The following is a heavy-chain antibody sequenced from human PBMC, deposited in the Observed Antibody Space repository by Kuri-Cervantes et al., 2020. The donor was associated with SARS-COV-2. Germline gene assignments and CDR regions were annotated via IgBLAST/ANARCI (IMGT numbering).Heavy chain of an antibody. V-gene: IGHV1-69*06. J-gene: IGHJ6*02. Sequence: SVKVSCKASGGTFSSYAISWVRQAPGQGLEWMGGIIPIFGTANYAQKFQGRVTITADKSTSTAYMELSSLRSEDTAVYYCAGAPLLGYCSSTSCPKYGMDVWGQATTATVSS. CDR1: GGTFSSYA. D-gene: IGHD2-2*01. CDR3: AGAPLLGYCSSTSCPKYGMDV. CDR2: IIPIFGTA.